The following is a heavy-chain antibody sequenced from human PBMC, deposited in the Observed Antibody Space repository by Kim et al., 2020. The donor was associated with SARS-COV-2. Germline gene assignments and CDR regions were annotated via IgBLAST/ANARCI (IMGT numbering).Heavy chain of an antibody. Sequence: GRFTISRDNSKNTVSLQMNSLSADDTAVYYCAKDRGGYTSGWYKGGYHFDYWGQGTLVTVSS. J-gene: IGHJ4*02. D-gene: IGHD6-19*01. V-gene: IGHV3-23*01. CDR3: AKDRGGYTSGWYKGGYHFDY.